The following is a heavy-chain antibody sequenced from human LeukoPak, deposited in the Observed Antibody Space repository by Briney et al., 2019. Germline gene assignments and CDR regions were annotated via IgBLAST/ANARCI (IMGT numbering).Heavy chain of an antibody. CDR3: ARSIVVVGSAFDI. D-gene: IGHD2-15*01. CDR1: GGSISSGGYY. Sequence: SETLSLTCTVSGGSISSGGYYWSWIRQHPGKGLEWIGYIYYSGSTYYNPSLKSRVTISVDTSKNQFSLKLSSVTAADTAVYYCARSIVVVGSAFDIWGQGTMVTVSS. V-gene: IGHV4-31*03. CDR2: IYYSGST. J-gene: IGHJ3*02.